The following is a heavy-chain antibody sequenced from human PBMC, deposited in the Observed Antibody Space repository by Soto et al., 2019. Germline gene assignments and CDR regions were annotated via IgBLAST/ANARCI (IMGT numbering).Heavy chain of an antibody. CDR3: AKDCVPTPSLRFLEWLGSHAFDI. CDR1: GFTFSSYA. D-gene: IGHD3-3*01. Sequence: GGSLRLSCAASGFTFSSYAMSWVRQAPGKGLEWVSAISGSGGSTYYADSVKGRFTISRDNSKNTLYLQMNSLRAEDTAVYYCAKDCVPTPSLRFLEWLGSHAFDIWGQGTMVTVSS. CDR2: ISGSGGST. J-gene: IGHJ3*02. V-gene: IGHV3-23*01.